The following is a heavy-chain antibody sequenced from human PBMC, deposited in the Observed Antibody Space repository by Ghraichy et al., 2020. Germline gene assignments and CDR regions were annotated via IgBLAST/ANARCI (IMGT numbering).Heavy chain of an antibody. V-gene: IGHV4-4*07. D-gene: IGHD2-15*01. J-gene: IGHJ6*02. CDR3: ARDVPPYCSGGSCYQSSGMDV. Sequence: SETLSLTCTVSGGSISSYYWSWIRQPAGKGLEWIGRIYTSGSTNYNPSLKSRVTMSVDTSKNQFSLKLSSVTAADTAVYYCARDVPPYCSGGSCYQSSGMDVWGQGTTVTVSS. CDR2: IYTSGST. CDR1: GGSISSYY.